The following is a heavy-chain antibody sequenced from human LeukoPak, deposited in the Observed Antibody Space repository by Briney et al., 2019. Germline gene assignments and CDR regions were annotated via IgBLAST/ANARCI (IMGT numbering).Heavy chain of an antibody. D-gene: IGHD5-12*01. CDR2: INPNSGGT. CDR1: GYTFTGYY. Sequence: ASVKVSCKASGYTFTGYYMHWVRQAPGQGLEWMGWINPNSGGTNYAQKSQGRVTMTRDTSISTAYMELSRLRSDDTAVYYCARAVVARWSPFGYWGQGTLVTVSS. J-gene: IGHJ4*02. CDR3: ARAVVARWSPFGY. V-gene: IGHV1-2*02.